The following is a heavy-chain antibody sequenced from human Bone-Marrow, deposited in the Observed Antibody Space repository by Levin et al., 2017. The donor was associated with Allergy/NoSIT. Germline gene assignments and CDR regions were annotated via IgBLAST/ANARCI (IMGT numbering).Heavy chain of an antibody. V-gene: IGHV3-23*01. Sequence: GESLKISCAASGFTFSCYAMSWVRQAPGKGLEWVSAISGSGGSTYYADSVKGRFTISRDNSRNTLYLQMNSLRAEDTAVYYCAKAMVGATPGNWFDPWGQGTLVTVSS. J-gene: IGHJ5*02. CDR1: GFTFSCYA. CDR2: ISGSGGST. CDR3: AKAMVGATPGNWFDP. D-gene: IGHD1-26*01.